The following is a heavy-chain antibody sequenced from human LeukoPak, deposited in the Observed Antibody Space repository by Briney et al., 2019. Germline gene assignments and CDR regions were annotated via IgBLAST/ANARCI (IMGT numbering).Heavy chain of an antibody. CDR3: TRSGTIAAAGWIDF. Sequence: ETLSLTCTVSGGSISSYYWSWIRQPPGKGLEWIGYIYYSGSTNYNPSLKSRVTISVDTSKNQFSLKLRSVTAADTAVYYCTRSGTIAAAGWIDFWGQGTLVTVSS. V-gene: IGHV4-59*01. J-gene: IGHJ4*02. D-gene: IGHD6-13*01. CDR1: GGSISSYY. CDR2: IYYSGST.